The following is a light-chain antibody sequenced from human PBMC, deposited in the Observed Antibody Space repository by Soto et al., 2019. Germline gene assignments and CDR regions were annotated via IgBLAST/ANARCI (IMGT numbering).Light chain of an antibody. V-gene: IGKV3-11*01. CDR1: QSVSSY. Sequence: EIVLTQSPATLSESPGERDTLSCRASQSVSSYLAWYQQKPGQAPRLLIYDASNRATGIPARFSGSGSGTDFTLTISSLEPEDFTVYYCQQRGNWPTFGQGTRLEIK. J-gene: IGKJ5*01. CDR3: QQRGNWPT. CDR2: DAS.